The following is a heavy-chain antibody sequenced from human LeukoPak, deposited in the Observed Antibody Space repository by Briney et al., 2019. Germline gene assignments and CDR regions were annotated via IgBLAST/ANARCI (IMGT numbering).Heavy chain of an antibody. D-gene: IGHD3-22*01. J-gene: IGHJ4*02. CDR1: GFTVSSNY. CDR2: IYSGGST. Sequence: GGSLRLSCAASGFTVSSNYMSWVRQAPGKGLEWVSVIYSGGSTYYADSVKGRFTISRDNSKNTLYLQMNSLRAEDTAVYYCARSYDSSGYYYSAWGQGTLVTVSS. CDR3: ARSYDSSGYYYSA. V-gene: IGHV3-53*01.